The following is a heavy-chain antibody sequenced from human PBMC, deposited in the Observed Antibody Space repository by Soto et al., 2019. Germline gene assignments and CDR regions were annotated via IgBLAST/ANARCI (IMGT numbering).Heavy chain of an antibody. CDR2: INGGTGQT. D-gene: IGHD1-1*01. CDR3: ARGKGMEENYYYYGLDI. CDR1: GYSFSTYA. V-gene: IGHV1-3*01. Sequence: ASVKVSCKASGYSFSTYAMHWVRQAPGQSLEWMGWINGGTGQTKFSQRFQDRITITRDTSASTAYMELSSLRSEDTAVYYCARGKGMEENYYYYGLDIWGQGTTVTVSS. J-gene: IGHJ6*02.